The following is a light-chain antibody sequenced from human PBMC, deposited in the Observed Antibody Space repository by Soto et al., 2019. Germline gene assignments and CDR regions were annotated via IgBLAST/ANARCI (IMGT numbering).Light chain of an antibody. V-gene: IGLV1-44*01. CDR3: AAWDDSLNGHV. J-gene: IGLJ1*01. CDR2: TTN. CDR1: SPNIGTSS. Sequence: SVLTQPHPASGAPRQRVTISFFGNSPNIGTSSVHWFQQLPGTAPKLLISTTNQRPSGVPERFSGSKSGTSASLAISGLQSEDEADYYCAAWDDSLNGHVFGTGTKVTVL.